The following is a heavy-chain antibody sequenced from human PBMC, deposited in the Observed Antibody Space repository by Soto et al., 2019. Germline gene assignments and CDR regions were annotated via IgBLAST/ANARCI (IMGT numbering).Heavy chain of an antibody. CDR1: GFTFSNYA. CDR2: ITGSGGST. CDR3: AAYRHTNNFYGMDV. J-gene: IGHJ6*02. Sequence: PVGSLRLSCAASGFTFSNYAMTWVRQAPGKGLEWVSHITGSGGSTYYADSVKGRFTISRDNSKNTLYLQMNSLRAEDTAEYYCAAYRHTNNFYGMDVWGQGTTVTLSS. V-gene: IGHV3-23*01.